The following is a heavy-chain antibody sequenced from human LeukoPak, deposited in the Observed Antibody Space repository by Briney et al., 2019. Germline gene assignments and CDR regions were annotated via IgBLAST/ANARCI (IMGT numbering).Heavy chain of an antibody. V-gene: IGHV1-18*01. CDR3: ARDAWYSSGWYLGWFDP. CDR1: GYTFTSYG. J-gene: IGHJ5*02. Sequence: ASVKVSFKASGYTFTSYGISWVRQAPGQGLEWMGWISAYNGNTNYAQKLQGRVTMTTDTSTSTAYMELRSLRSDDTAVYYCARDAWYSSGWYLGWFDPWGQGTLVTVSS. CDR2: ISAYNGNT. D-gene: IGHD6-19*01.